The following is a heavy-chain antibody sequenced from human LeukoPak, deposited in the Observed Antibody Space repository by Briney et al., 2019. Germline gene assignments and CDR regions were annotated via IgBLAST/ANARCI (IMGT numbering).Heavy chain of an antibody. V-gene: IGHV4-31*03. D-gene: IGHD3-3*01. Sequence: SQTLSLTCTVSGGSISSGGFYWTWIRQHPGKGLEWIGYIYNSGSSYYNPSLKSRVTMSVDTSKNQFSLKLRSVTAADTAGYYCARPITMYGVPCYFDYWGQGTLVTVSS. CDR1: GGSISSGGFY. CDR3: ARPITMYGVPCYFDY. CDR2: IYNSGSS. J-gene: IGHJ4*02.